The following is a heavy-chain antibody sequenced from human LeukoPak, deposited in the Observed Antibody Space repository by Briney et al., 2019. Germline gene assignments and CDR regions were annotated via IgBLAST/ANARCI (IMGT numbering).Heavy chain of an antibody. CDR3: ANPLNHDFWSGYYPRFDY. CDR2: ISGSGGST. Sequence: PGGSLRLSCAASGFTFSSYAMSWVRQAPGKGLVWVSAISGSGGSTYYADSVRGRFTISRDNSKNTLYLQMNSLRAEDTAVYYCANPLNHDFWSGYYPRFDYWGQGTLVTVSS. CDR1: GFTFSSYA. J-gene: IGHJ4*02. V-gene: IGHV3-23*01. D-gene: IGHD3-3*01.